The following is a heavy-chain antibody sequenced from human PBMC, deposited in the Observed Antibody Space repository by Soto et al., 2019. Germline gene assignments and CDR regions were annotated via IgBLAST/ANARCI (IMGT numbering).Heavy chain of an antibody. CDR3: TMYDYGSGSKNYFEY. CDR1: GFTFSNAW. V-gene: IGHV3-15*07. D-gene: IGHD3-10*01. Sequence: PGGSLRLSCAASGFTFSNAWMNWVRQAPGKGLEWVGRIRSKTDGGTTEYAAPVKGRFTISRDDSQNTLYLQMNSLKTEDTAVYYCTMYDYGSGSKNYFEYWGQGTLVTVSS. CDR2: IRSKTDGGTT. J-gene: IGHJ4*02.